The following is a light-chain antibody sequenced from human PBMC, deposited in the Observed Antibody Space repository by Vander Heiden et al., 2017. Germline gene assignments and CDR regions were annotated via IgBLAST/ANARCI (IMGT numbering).Light chain of an antibody. J-gene: IGKJ1*01. CDR3: QQYYSTPPT. CDR2: AAS. V-gene: IGKV1-39*01. CDR1: QSISSY. Sequence: MQLTQSPSSLSASVGDRVTITCRASQSISSYLNWYQQKPGKAPKLLIYAASSLQSGVPSRFSGSGSGTDFTLTISSLQPEDFATYYCQQYYSTPPTFGQGTKVEIK.